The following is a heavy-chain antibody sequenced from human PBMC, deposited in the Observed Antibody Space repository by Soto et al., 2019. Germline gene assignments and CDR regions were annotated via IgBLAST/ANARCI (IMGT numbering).Heavy chain of an antibody. Sequence: EVQLVESGGGLVQPGGSLRLSCAASGFTFSSYWMSWVRQAPGKGLEWVANIKQDGSEKYYVDSVKGRFTISRVNAKNSLYLQMHSLRAEDTAVYYCARERILLWLPHYYGMDVWGQETTVTDSS. CDR2: IKQDGSEK. V-gene: IGHV3-7*01. J-gene: IGHJ6*02. CDR3: ARERILLWLPHYYGMDV. CDR1: GFTFSSYW. D-gene: IGHD5-18*01.